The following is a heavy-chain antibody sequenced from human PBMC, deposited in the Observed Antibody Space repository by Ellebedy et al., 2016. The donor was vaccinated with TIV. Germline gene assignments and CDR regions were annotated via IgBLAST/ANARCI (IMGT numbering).Heavy chain of an antibody. CDR1: GYTLTDFA. D-gene: IGHD2-8*02. CDR2: FDPEDGET. J-gene: IGHJ5*02. V-gene: IGHV1-24*01. CDR3: AASRPRRFLNTWSWFDP. Sequence: ASVKVSCKLSGYTLTDFAIHWVRQAPGKGLEWMGVFDPEDGETFYARKFQGRVTMTEDTSTDTAYMDLNSLKPEDTAFYYCAASRPRRFLNTWSWFDPWGQGTLVTVSS.